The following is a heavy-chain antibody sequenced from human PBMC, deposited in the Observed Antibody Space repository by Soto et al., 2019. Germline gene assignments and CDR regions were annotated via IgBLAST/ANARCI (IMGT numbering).Heavy chain of an antibody. CDR2: INAGNGNT. J-gene: IGHJ4*02. CDR1: GYTFTSYA. CDR3: ARAAYYYESSGYYPGDY. D-gene: IGHD3-22*01. Sequence: SVKVSCKASGYTFTSYAMHWVRQAPGQRLEWMGWINAGNGNTKYSQKFQGRVTFTRDTSASTVYMEVSSLRSEDTAVYYCARAAYYYESSGYYPGDYWGQGTLVTVSS. V-gene: IGHV1-3*01.